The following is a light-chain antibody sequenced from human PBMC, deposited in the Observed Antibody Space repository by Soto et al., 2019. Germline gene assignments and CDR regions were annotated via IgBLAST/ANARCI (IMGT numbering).Light chain of an antibody. CDR1: SGHSSYA. Sequence: QAVLTQSPSASASLGASVKLTCTLSSGHSSYAIAWHQQQPEKGPRYLMKLDYDGSHTKGDAIPDRFSGSSSGAERYLTISRLQSEDEADYYCQTWGTGIHVVFGGGTKLTVL. CDR3: QTWGTGIHVV. J-gene: IGLJ2*01. V-gene: IGLV4-69*01. CDR2: LDYDGSH.